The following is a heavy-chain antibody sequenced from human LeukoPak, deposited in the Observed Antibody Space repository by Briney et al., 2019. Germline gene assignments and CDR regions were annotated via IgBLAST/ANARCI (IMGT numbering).Heavy chain of an antibody. J-gene: IGHJ4*02. CDR1: GYAFTGYY. CDR2: INPNSGGT. CDR3: ARDLSYCSSTSCYIREDYFDY. D-gene: IGHD2-2*02. Sequence: ASVKVSCEASGYAFTGYYMHWVRQAPGQGLEWMGWINPNSGGTNYAQKFQGRVTMTRDTSISTAYMELSRLRSDDTAVYYCARDLSYCSSTSCYIREDYFDYWGQGTLVTVSS. V-gene: IGHV1-2*02.